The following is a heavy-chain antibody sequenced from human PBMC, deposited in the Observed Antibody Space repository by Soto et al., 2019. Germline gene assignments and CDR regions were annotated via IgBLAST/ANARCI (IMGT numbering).Heavy chain of an antibody. D-gene: IGHD6-19*01. CDR2: IYTSGST. J-gene: IGHJ5*02. CDR1: GGSISSYY. V-gene: IGHV4-4*07. CDR3: ARVKLYSSGSNMFDP. Sequence: ASETLSLTCTVSGGSISSYYWSWIRQPAGKGLEWIGRIYTSGSTNYNPSLKSRVTMSVDTSKNQFSLKLSSVTAADTAVYYCARVKLYSSGSNMFDPWGQGTLVTVSS.